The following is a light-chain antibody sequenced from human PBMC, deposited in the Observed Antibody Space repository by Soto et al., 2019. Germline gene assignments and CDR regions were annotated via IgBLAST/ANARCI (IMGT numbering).Light chain of an antibody. J-gene: IGKJ5*01. V-gene: IGKV1-12*01. CDR1: QDIGNW. CDR3: QQAKSFPIT. Sequence: DIQVTQSPPSMAASVGDRVTNTCRASQDIGNWMTWYQQKPGKAPKLLIYSASTLVRGVPSRFSGSGSGTEFTLTISGLQPEDSLTYYCQQAKSFPITFGQGTRLDMK. CDR2: SAS.